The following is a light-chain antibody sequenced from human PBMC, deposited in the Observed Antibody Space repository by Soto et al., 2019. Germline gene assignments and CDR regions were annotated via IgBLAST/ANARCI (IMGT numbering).Light chain of an antibody. J-gene: IGKJ4*01. Sequence: DIQMTQSPSSLSASVGDRVTITCGASQAIGSWLAWYQQKPGKAPTSLIYDASNLQTEVPSRFSGSGSGTDFTLTISGLQPEDSATYYCQQYNSYPLTFGGGTMVEIK. CDR3: QQYNSYPLT. CDR1: QAIGSW. CDR2: DAS. V-gene: IGKV1D-16*01.